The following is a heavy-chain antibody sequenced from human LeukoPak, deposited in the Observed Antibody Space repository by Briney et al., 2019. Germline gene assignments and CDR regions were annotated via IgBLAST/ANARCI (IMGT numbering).Heavy chain of an antibody. V-gene: IGHV3-23*01. CDR3: AKEKTYYDFWSGSKGDNWFDP. Sequence: GGSLRLSCAASGFTFSSYAMSWVRQAPGKGPEWVSAISGSGGSTYYADSVKGRFTISRDNSKNTLYLQMNSLRAEDTAVYYCAKEKTYYDFWSGSKGDNWFDPWGQGTLVTVSS. J-gene: IGHJ5*02. CDR1: GFTFSSYA. D-gene: IGHD3-3*01. CDR2: ISGSGGST.